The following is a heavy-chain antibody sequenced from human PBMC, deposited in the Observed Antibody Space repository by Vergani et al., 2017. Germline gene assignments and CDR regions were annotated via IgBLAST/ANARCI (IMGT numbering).Heavy chain of an antibody. CDR3: ARDSDDFWGAHYAFDI. D-gene: IGHD3-3*01. J-gene: IGHJ3*02. CDR1: GFTFSSYG. V-gene: IGHV3-33*01. Sequence: QVQLVESGGGVVQPGRSLRLSCAASGFTFSSYGMHWVRQAPGKGLEWVAVIWYDGSNKYYADSVKGRFTIARDNSKNTLYLQMNSLRAEDTAVYYCARDSDDFWGAHYAFDIWGQGTMVTVSS. CDR2: IWYDGSNK.